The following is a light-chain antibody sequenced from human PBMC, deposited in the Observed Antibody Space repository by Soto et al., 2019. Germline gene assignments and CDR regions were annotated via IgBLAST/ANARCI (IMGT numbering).Light chain of an antibody. CDR1: QSISSY. V-gene: IGKV1-39*01. CDR3: QQSYTSPPWT. J-gene: IGKJ1*01. CDR2: SAS. Sequence: DIQMTQSPSSLSGSVGDRVTISFGASQSISSYLNWYQQKPGTAPRLLIYSASSVKTGVPPRFSGSGSGRDFTLTISSLRPEDIATYFCQQSYTSPPWTFGQGTKVDIK.